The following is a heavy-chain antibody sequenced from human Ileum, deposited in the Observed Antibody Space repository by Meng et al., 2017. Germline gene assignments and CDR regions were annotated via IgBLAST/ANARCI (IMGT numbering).Heavy chain of an antibody. Sequence: GESLKISCAASGFTFSSHSMSWVRQAPGKGLEWVSSITAGDGTAYYADSVKGRFTISRDNSKNTLYLQMNSLRAEDTAVYYCAKLTPNWGQGKGVTVSS. CDR2: ITAGDGTA. V-gene: IGHV3-23*01. CDR1: GFTFSSHS. J-gene: IGHJ4*03. CDR3: AKLTPN.